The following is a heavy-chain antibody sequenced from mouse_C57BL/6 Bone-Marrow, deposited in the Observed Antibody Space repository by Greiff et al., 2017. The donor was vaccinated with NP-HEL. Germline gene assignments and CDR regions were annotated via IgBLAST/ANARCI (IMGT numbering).Heavy chain of an antibody. Sequence: QVQLQQPGAELVRPGSSVKLSCKASGYTFTSYWMDWVKQRPGQGLEWIGNIYPSDSETHYNQKFKDKATLTVDKSSSTAYMQLSSLTSEDSAVYYWARRGDGYSYYFDYWGQGTTRTVSS. J-gene: IGHJ2*01. V-gene: IGHV1-61*01. CDR2: IYPSDSET. CDR3: ARRGDGYSYYFDY. D-gene: IGHD2-3*01. CDR1: GYTFTSYW.